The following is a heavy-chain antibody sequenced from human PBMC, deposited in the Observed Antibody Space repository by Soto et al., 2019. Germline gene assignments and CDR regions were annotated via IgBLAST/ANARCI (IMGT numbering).Heavy chain of an antibody. V-gene: IGHV4-34*01. CDR2: INHSGST. Sequence: SETLSLTCAVYCGSFSGYYWSWIRQPPGKGLEWIGEINHSGSTNYNPSLKSRVTISVDTSKNQFSLKLSSVTAADTAVYYCARTMTTVTTDAFDIWGQGTMVTVSS. CDR3: ARTMTTVTTDAFDI. J-gene: IGHJ3*02. D-gene: IGHD4-17*01. CDR1: CGSFSGYY.